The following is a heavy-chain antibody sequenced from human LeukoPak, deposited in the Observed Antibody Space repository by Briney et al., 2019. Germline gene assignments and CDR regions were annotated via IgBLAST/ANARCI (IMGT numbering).Heavy chain of an antibody. CDR3: ARVYCSSTSCYSLFDP. CDR2: INHSGST. D-gene: IGHD2-2*01. Sequence: SETLTLTCAVYGGSFSGCYWSWIRQPPGKGLEWIGEINHSGSTNYNPSLKSRVTLSVDTSKNQFSLKLSSVTAADTAVYYCARVYCSSTSCYSLFDPWGQGTLVTVSS. V-gene: IGHV4-34*01. CDR1: GGSFSGCY. J-gene: IGHJ5*02.